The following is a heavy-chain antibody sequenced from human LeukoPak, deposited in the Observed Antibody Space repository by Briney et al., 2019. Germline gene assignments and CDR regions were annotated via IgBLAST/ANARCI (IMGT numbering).Heavy chain of an antibody. CDR3: ARHRPNHTGSYYSDAFDI. D-gene: IGHD1-26*01. CDR2: IIPMFGTA. J-gene: IGHJ3*02. V-gene: IGHV1-69*13. Sequence: ASVKVSCKASGYTFTGYDMHWVRQAPGQGLGWMGGIIPMFGTAGSAQKVPGRATITADEATSTAYMELSSLRSEDTAVYYCARHRPNHTGSYYSDAFDIWGQGTMVIVPS. CDR1: GYTFTGYD.